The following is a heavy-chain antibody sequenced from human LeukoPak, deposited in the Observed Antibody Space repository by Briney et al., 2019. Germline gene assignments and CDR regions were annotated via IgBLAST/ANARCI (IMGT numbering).Heavy chain of an antibody. J-gene: IGHJ4*01. CDR3: ASVLQSGTYPSGSDYSFDS. CDR2: VYHNGHT. CDR1: GDSINNDNYY. Sequence: PSETLSLTCYVSGDSINNDNYYWGWVRQSPGAGLEWLGSVYHNGHTIHTPSRKSRLTLSVDTSKHHFSLNLTSATAADTAVYFCASVLQSGTYPSGSDYSFDSWGRGTLVTVTS. V-gene: IGHV4-39*02. D-gene: IGHD1-26*01.